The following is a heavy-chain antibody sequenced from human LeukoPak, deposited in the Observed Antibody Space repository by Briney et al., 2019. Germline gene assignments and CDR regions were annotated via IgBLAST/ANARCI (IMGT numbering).Heavy chain of an antibody. J-gene: IGHJ4*02. Sequence: PGGSLRLSCAASGFTFTNYGMHWVRQAPGKGLEWVAVISYDGSNKYYGDSVKGRFTISRDSSKNTLHLQMNSLRAEDTAVYYCAKSDRSSGWYGDYFDYWGQGTLVTVSS. CDR1: GFTFTNYG. CDR3: AKSDRSSGWYGDYFDY. V-gene: IGHV3-30*18. D-gene: IGHD6-19*01. CDR2: ISYDGSNK.